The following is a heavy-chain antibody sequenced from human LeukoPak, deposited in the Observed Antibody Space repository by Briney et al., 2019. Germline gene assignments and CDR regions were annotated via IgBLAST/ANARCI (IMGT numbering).Heavy chain of an antibody. CDR1: GYSFTTYG. CDR3: ARDVIAVAGTGGFDY. CDR2: ISAYNGDT. D-gene: IGHD6-19*01. V-gene: IGHV1-18*01. J-gene: IGHJ4*02. Sequence: ASVTVSCKTSGYSFTTYGVTWVRQAPRQGLEWMGWISAYNGDTNYAQKFQGRFTMTTDTSTSTAYMELRSLRSDDTAVYYCARDVIAVAGTGGFDYWGQGTLVTVSS.